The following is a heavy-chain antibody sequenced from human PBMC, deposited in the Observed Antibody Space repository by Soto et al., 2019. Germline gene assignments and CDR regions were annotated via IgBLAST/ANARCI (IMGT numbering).Heavy chain of an antibody. CDR1: GFTFRSYV. V-gene: IGHV3-33*05. D-gene: IGHD3-16*01. CDR3: ARWGTTGGLDV. CDR2: TSYDGSNK. Sequence: QVQLVESGGGVVQPGTSLRLSCVGSGFTFRSYVIHLVRQAPGKGLEWVALTSYDGSNKDYGDSVKGRFTISRDNSRNTVDLQMDSLRREDTALYYCARWGTTGGLDVWGQGTLVSVSS. J-gene: IGHJ1*01.